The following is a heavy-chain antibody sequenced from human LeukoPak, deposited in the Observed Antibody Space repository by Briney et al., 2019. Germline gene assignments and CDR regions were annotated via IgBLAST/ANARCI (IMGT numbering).Heavy chain of an antibody. CDR3: AREGVATTASTYGMDV. CDR1: GYTFTSYG. CDR2: ISAYNGNT. D-gene: IGHD5-12*01. J-gene: IGHJ6*02. Sequence: ASVKVSCKASGYTFTSYGISWVRQAPGQGLEWMGWISAYNGNTNYAQKLQGRVTMTTDTSTSTAHMELRSLRSDDTAVYYCAREGVATTASTYGMDVWGQGTTVTVSS. V-gene: IGHV1-18*01.